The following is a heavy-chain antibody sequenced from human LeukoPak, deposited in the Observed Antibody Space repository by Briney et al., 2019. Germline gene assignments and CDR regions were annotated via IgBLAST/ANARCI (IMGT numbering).Heavy chain of an antibody. CDR2: ITPFNGNT. Sequence: ASVKVSCKASGYTFTGYYMHWVRQAPGQALEWMGWITPFNGNTNYAQKFQDRVTITRDRSMSTAYMELSSLRSEDTAMYYCAGPTADCSGGSCYSDAFDIWGQGTMVTVSS. J-gene: IGHJ3*02. CDR1: GYTFTGYY. CDR3: AGPTADCSGGSCYSDAFDI. D-gene: IGHD2-15*01. V-gene: IGHV1-45*02.